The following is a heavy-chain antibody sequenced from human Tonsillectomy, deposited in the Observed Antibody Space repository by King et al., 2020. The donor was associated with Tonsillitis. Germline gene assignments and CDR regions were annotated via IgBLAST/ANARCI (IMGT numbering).Heavy chain of an antibody. CDR3: ARDLHYDILTGELDY. J-gene: IGHJ4*02. D-gene: IGHD3-9*01. V-gene: IGHV3-11*05. CDR2: ISSSSTYT. CDR1: GFTFSDYY. Sequence: QLVQSGGGLVKPGGSLRLSCAASGFTFSDYYMSWIRQAPGKGLEWVSYISSSSTYTNYGDSVKGRFSISRDNAKNSLYLQMNSLRAEATAVYYCARDLHYDILTGELDYWGQGTLVTVSS.